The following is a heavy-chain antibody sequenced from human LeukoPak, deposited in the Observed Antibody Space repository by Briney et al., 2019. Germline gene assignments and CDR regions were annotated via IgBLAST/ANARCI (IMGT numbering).Heavy chain of an antibody. Sequence: SETLSLTGAVSGGSISGSNWGGWVRQPPGEGLGWIGEIYDSGSTNYNPSLQRRVTISAANSKNQSSLKLSSVTAADPAVYDCARDGSGYHPPSWSQGTMVTASS. D-gene: IGHD3-22*01. CDR2: IYDSGST. V-gene: IGHV4-4*02. CDR3: ARDGSGYHPPS. J-gene: IGHJ3*01. CDR1: GGSISGSNW.